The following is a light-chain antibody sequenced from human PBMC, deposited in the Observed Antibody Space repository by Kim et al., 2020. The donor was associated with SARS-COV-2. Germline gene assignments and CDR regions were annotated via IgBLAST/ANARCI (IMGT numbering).Light chain of an antibody. CDR2: GAS. CDR3: HQFGGSPRT. J-gene: IGKJ1*01. CDR1: QSVSSTH. Sequence: SPGERATLSCRASQSVSSTHLAWYQQTPGQAPRLLIYGASSRATGIPDRFSGSGSGTDFTLTISRLEAEDFAVYYCHQFGGSPRTFGQGTKVDIK. V-gene: IGKV3-20*01.